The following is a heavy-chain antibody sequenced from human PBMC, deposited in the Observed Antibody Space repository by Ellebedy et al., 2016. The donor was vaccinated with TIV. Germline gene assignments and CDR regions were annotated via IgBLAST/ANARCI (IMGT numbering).Heavy chain of an antibody. D-gene: IGHD3-22*01. CDR3: ARVGIVVVINYYFDY. J-gene: IGHJ4*02. CDR1: GYTFTSYG. V-gene: IGHV3-33*01. CDR2: IWYDGSNK. Sequence: SCKTSGYTFTSYGMHWVRQAPGKGLEWVAVIWYDGSNKYYADSVKGRFTISRDNSKNTLNLQMNSLRAEDTAVYYCARVGIVVVINYYFDYWGQGTLVTVSS.